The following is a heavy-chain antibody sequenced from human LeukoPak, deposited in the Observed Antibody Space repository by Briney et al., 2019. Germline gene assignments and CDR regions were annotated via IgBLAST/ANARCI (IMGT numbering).Heavy chain of an antibody. J-gene: IGHJ4*02. CDR3: ARDREGSSSWDY. V-gene: IGHV3-53*01. Sequence: GGSLRLSCAASGFTVRSNYMSWVRQAPGKGLEWVSVIYSGGNTYYADSVKGRFTISRDNSKNTLFLQMNSLRAEDTAVYYCARDREGSSSWDYWGQGTLVTVSS. CDR2: IYSGGNT. CDR1: GFTVRSNY. D-gene: IGHD6-13*01.